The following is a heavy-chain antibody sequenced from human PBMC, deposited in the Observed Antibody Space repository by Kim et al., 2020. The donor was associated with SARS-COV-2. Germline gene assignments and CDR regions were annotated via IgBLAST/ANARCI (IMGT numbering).Heavy chain of an antibody. Sequence: SETLSLTCTVSGGSISSYYWSWIRQPAGKGLEWIGRIYTSGSTNYNPSLKSRVTMSVDTSKNQFSLKLSSVTAADTAGYYCARAEASYYYDSSGPDAFDIWGQGTMVTVSS. J-gene: IGHJ3*02. CDR2: IYTSGST. V-gene: IGHV4-4*07. D-gene: IGHD3-22*01. CDR3: ARAEASYYYDSSGPDAFDI. CDR1: GGSISSYY.